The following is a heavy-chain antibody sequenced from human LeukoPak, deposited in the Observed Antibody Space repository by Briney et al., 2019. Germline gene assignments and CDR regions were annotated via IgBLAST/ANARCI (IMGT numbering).Heavy chain of an antibody. D-gene: IGHD4-17*01. CDR2: ISYDGSNK. Sequence: GGSLRLSCAASGFTFSSYGMHWVRQAPGKGLEWVAVISYDGSNKYYADSVKGRFTISRDNSKNTLYLQMNSLRAEDTAVYYCARFTVTIGGYFDYWGQGTLVTVSS. J-gene: IGHJ4*02. V-gene: IGHV3-30*03. CDR1: GFTFSSYG. CDR3: ARFTVTIGGYFDY.